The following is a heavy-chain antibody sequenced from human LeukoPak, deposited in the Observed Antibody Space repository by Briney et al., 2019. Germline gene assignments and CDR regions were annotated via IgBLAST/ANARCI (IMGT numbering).Heavy chain of an antibody. CDR2: ISSSSNYT. V-gene: IGHV3-11*06. CDR3: ARQGNNWFDP. Sequence: GGSLGLSCAASGFTFSDYYMSWIRQAPEKGLEWVSYISSSSNYTNYADSVKGRFTISRDNAKNSLYLQMNSLTAEDTAVYYCARQGNNWFDPWGQGTLVTVSS. J-gene: IGHJ5*02. CDR1: GFTFSDYY.